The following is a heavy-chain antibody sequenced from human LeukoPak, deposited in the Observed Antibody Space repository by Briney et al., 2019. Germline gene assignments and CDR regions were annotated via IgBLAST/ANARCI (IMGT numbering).Heavy chain of an antibody. J-gene: IGHJ4*02. V-gene: IGHV3-23*01. Sequence: PGGSLRLSCAASGFTFSSYAMSWVRQAPGKGLEWVSAISGSGGSTYYADSVKGRFTISRDNSKNTLYLQMNSLRAEDTAVYYCAKRTRCSSTSCKRAYFDYWGQGTLVTAPS. CDR2: ISGSGGST. D-gene: IGHD2-2*01. CDR1: GFTFSSYA. CDR3: AKRTRCSSTSCKRAYFDY.